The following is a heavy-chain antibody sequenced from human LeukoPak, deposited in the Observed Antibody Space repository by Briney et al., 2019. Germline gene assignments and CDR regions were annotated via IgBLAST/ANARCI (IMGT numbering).Heavy chain of an antibody. D-gene: IGHD2-21*02. J-gene: IGHJ5*02. Sequence: GGSLRLSCAASGFTFSSYGMNWVRQAPGKGLEWVSYLSSSGNTIYYADSAKGRFTISRDNAKNSLYLQMNSLRDEDTAVYYCAKQYCSGDCYSRWFDPWGQGTLVTVSS. V-gene: IGHV3-48*02. CDR1: GFTFSSYG. CDR2: LSSSGNTI. CDR3: AKQYCSGDCYSRWFDP.